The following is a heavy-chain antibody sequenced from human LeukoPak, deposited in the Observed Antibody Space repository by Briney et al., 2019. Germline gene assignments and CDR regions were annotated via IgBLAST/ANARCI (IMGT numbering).Heavy chain of an antibody. V-gene: IGHV3-66*01. Sequence: GGSLRLSCAASGFTVSSNYMSWVRQAPGKGLEWVSVIHSGDSTSYADSVKGRFTISRDNSKNTLYLQMTSLRAEDTAVYYCARNRRDGYNRDYWGQGTLVTVSS. CDR2: IHSGDST. J-gene: IGHJ4*02. CDR3: ARNRRDGYNRDY. D-gene: IGHD5-24*01. CDR1: GFTVSSNY.